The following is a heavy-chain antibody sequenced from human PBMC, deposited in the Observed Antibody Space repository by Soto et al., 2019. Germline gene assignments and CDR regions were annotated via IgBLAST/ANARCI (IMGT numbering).Heavy chain of an antibody. D-gene: IGHD2-15*01. J-gene: IGHJ4*02. Sequence: GGSLRLSCAASGFTFSKYSMNWVRQAPGKGLEWVSSISSSSTYIYYADSVKGRFTISRDNAKNSLYLQLSSLRVEDTAVYYCAKGRKRDLNIVFEPEFDYWGQGTLVTVS. CDR1: GFTFSKYS. CDR3: AKGRKRDLNIVFEPEFDY. V-gene: IGHV3-21*01. CDR2: ISSSSTYI.